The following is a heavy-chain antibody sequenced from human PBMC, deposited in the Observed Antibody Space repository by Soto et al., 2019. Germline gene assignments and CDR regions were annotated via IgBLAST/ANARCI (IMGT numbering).Heavy chain of an antibody. CDR2: VYYSGTT. CDR3: ARGVAMVIDYFDF. D-gene: IGHD5-18*01. V-gene: IGHV4-59*01. J-gene: IGHJ4*02. Sequence: SETLSLTCNVSGGSISSYYWSWIRQPPGKGLEWIGYVYYSGTTDYNPSLKSRVTILLDTSKNQFSLKLSTVTAADTAVYYCARGVAMVIDYFDFWGRGTQVTVSS. CDR1: GGSISSYY.